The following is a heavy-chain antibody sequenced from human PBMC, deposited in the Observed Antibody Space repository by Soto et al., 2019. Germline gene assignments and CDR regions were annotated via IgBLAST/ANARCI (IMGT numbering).Heavy chain of an antibody. V-gene: IGHV5-10-1*01. J-gene: IGHJ6*02. CDR1: GYSFTSYW. CDR3: ARILRSFYYGMDV. D-gene: IGHD1-26*01. Sequence: GESLKISCKGSGYSFTSYWISWVRQMPGKGLEWMGRIDPSDSYTNYSPSFQGHVTISADTSTSTAYMELRSLRSDDTAVYYCARILRSFYYGMDVWGQGTTVTVSS. CDR2: IDPSDSYT.